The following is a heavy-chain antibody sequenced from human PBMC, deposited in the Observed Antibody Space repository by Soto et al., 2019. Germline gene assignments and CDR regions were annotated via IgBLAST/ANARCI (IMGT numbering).Heavy chain of an antibody. CDR2: IYYSGST. V-gene: IGHV4-30-4*01. CDR1: GGSISSGDYY. CDR3: ARVRYYDSSGYYNWFDP. Sequence: SETLSLTCTVSGGSISSGDYYWSWIRQPPGKGLEWIGYIYYSGSTYYNPSLKSRVTISVDTSKNQFSLKLSSVTAADTAVYYCARVRYYDSSGYYNWFDPWGQGTLVTAPQ. D-gene: IGHD3-22*01. J-gene: IGHJ5*02.